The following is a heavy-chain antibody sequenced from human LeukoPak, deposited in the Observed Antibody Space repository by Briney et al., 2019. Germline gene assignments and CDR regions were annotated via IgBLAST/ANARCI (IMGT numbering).Heavy chain of an antibody. D-gene: IGHD3-22*01. CDR2: ISYDGSNK. J-gene: IGHJ6*02. CDR3: ARDGWSYDSSGYYFRRGMDV. Sequence: GGSLRLSCAASGFTFSSYAMHWVRQAPGKGLEWVAVISYDGSNKYYADSGKGRFTISRDNSKNTLYLQMNSLRAEDTAIYYCARDGWSYDSSGYYFRRGMDVWGQGTTVTVSS. V-gene: IGHV3-30*04. CDR1: GFTFSSYA.